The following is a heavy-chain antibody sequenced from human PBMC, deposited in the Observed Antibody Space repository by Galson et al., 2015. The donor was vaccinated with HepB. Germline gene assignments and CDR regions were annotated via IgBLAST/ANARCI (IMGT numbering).Heavy chain of an antibody. CDR2: IYSGGST. CDR1: GFTVSSNY. V-gene: IGHV3-66*01. Sequence: SLRLSCAASGFTVSSNYMSWVRQAPGKGLEWVSVIYSGGSTYYADSVKGRFTISRDNSKNTLYLQMNSLRAEDTAVYYCARVNYDFWSGYQGVDYWGQGTLVTVSS. D-gene: IGHD3-3*01. J-gene: IGHJ4*02. CDR3: ARVNYDFWSGYQGVDY.